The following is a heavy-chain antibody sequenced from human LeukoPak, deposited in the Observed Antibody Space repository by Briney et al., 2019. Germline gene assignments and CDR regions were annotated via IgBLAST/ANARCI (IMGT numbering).Heavy chain of an antibody. V-gene: IGHV4-59*12. CDR3: ARGEDGDYHFQH. CDR1: GGSISSYY. CDR2: IYYSGST. D-gene: IGHD4-17*01. J-gene: IGHJ1*01. Sequence: SETLSLTCTVSGGSISSYYWSWIRQPPGKGLEWIGYIYYSGSTNYNPSLKSRVTISVDTSKTQFSLKLSSVTAADTAVYYCARGEDGDYHFQHWGQGTLVTVSS.